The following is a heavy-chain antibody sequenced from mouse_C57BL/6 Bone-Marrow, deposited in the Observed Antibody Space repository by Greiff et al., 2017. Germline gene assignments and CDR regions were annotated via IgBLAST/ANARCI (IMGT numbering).Heavy chain of an antibody. Sequence: QVQLQQSGPELARPGASVKMSCNASGYTFTSYGISWVKQRTGKGLEWIGEIYPRNGNTYYNEKFKGKATLTADKSSSTAYMELRSLTSEDSAVYFCASSYGYWYLDFWGTGTTVTVSA. V-gene: IGHV1-81*01. CDR3: ASSYGYWYLDF. J-gene: IGHJ1*03. CDR2: IYPRNGNT. CDR1: GYTFTSYG. D-gene: IGHD1-1*01.